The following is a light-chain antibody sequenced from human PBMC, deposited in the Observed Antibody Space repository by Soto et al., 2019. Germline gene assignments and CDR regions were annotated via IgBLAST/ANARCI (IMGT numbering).Light chain of an antibody. CDR2: KAS. Sequence: DIQMTQSPSTLSASVGDRVTITCRASQSISSWLAWYQQKPGKAPKLLIYKASSLGSGVPSRFSSSGAGTEFTLTIISLQPDDFAAYYCQQYNSHSRYTFGQGTKLEIK. J-gene: IGKJ2*01. CDR3: QQYNSHSRYT. CDR1: QSISSW. V-gene: IGKV1-5*03.